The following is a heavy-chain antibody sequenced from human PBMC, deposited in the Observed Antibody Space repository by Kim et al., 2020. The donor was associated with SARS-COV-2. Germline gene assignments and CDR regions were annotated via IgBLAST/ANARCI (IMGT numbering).Heavy chain of an antibody. Sequence: STTYNPSRQCRVTMSVDTSKNQFSLKLSSVTAADTAVYYCARELLHNWFDPWGQGTLVTVSS. CDR3: ARELLHNWFDP. D-gene: IGHD2-15*01. J-gene: IGHJ5*02. CDR2: ST. V-gene: IGHV4-4*07.